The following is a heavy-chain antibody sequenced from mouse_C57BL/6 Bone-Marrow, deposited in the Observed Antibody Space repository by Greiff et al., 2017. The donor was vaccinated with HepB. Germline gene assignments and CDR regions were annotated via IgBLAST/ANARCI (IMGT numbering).Heavy chain of an antibody. CDR3: VIYDYDVEGYYAMDY. CDR1: GFSFNTYA. J-gene: IGHJ4*01. D-gene: IGHD2-4*01. CDR2: IRSKSNNYAT. Sequence: DVMLVESGGGLVQPKGSLKLSCAASGFSFNTYAMNWVRQAPGKGLEWVARIRSKSNNYATYYADSVKDRFTISRDDSESMLYLQMKNLKTEDTAMYYCVIYDYDVEGYYAMDYWGQGTSVTVSS. V-gene: IGHV10-1*01.